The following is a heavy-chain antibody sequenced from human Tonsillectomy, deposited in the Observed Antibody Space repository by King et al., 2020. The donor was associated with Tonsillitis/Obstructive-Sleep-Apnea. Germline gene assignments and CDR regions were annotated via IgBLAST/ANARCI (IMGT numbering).Heavy chain of an antibody. D-gene: IGHD2-2*01. CDR2: ISWNSGSI. V-gene: IGHV3-9*01. Sequence: VQLVESGGGLVQPGRSLRLSCAASGFTFDNYAMHWVRQAPGKGLEWVSSISWNSGSIDYADSVKGRFIIYRDNAKNSLDLKMNSPRAEDTALYYCAKGQLLVPAAIRRDDGFDIGGQGTMVTVSS. J-gene: IGHJ3*02. CDR1: GFTFDNYA. CDR3: AKGQLLVPAAIRRDDGFDI.